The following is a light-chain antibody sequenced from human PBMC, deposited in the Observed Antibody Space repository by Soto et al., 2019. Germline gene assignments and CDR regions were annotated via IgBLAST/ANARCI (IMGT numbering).Light chain of an antibody. CDR3: QQANDCPPT. CDR2: DAS. Sequence: IVMTQSPVTLSVSPGERVTLSCRASQAISNNLAWYQQKPGQAPRLLIFDASTRATGIPARFSGSGSGTEFTLTISSRQSEDVAVYYCQQANDCPPTFGQGTRV. J-gene: IGKJ1*01. V-gene: IGKV3-15*01. CDR1: QAISNN.